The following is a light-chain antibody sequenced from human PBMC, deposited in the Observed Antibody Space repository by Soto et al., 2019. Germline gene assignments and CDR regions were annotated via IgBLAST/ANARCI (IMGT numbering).Light chain of an antibody. CDR2: GNS. Sequence: QSVLTQPPSVSGAPGQRVTISCTGSSSDIGAGYYVHWYQQLPGTAPKLLIYGNSNRPSGVPDRFSGSKSGTSASLAITGRQDEDEDAYYCQSSDGSRSVLFGGGTKLTVL. V-gene: IGLV1-40*01. CDR1: SSDIGAGYY. CDR3: QSSDGSRSVL. J-gene: IGLJ2*01.